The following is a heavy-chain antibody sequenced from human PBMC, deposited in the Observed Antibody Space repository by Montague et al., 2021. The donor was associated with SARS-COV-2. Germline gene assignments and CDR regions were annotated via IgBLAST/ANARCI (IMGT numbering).Heavy chain of an antibody. CDR1: GGSVSSGGYY. Sequence: SETLSLTCTVSGGSVSSGGYYWSWNRQPPGKGLEWIGYIYYSGSTNYXPSLKSRVTISLDTSKNQFSLKLTSVTAADTAVYYCARVSLAAAATRSDYWGQGTLVTVSS. V-gene: IGHV4-61*08. CDR3: ARVSLAAAATRSDY. D-gene: IGHD6-13*01. J-gene: IGHJ4*02. CDR2: IYYSGST.